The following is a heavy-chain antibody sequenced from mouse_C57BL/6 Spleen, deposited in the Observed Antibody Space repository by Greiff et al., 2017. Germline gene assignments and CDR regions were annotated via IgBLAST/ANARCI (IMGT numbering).Heavy chain of an antibody. CDR2: IEPETGGT. J-gene: IGHJ2*01. V-gene: IGHV1-15*01. CDR1: GSTFTDSE. Sequence: QVPLQQSGAELVRPGASVTLSCKASGSTFTDSEMHWVKHTPVHGLEWIGTIEPETGGTAYNQKFKGKAILTADKSTSTAYMELRSLTAEDSAVYYCTSNDGYLDYWGQGTTLTVSS. CDR3: TSNDGYLDY. D-gene: IGHD2-3*01.